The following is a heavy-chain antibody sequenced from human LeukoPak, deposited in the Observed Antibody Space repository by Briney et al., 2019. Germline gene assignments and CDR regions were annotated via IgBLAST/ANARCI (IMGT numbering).Heavy chain of an antibody. CDR1: GFTFSSYA. CDR2: ISYDGSNK. CDR3: ARDRLAVAGTWYYGMGV. Sequence: GGSLRLSCAASGFTFSSYAMHWVRQAPGKGLEWVAVISYDGSNKYYADSVKGRFTISRDNSKNTLYLQMNSLRAEDTAVYYCARDRLAVAGTWYYGMGVWGQGTTVTVSS. D-gene: IGHD6-19*01. V-gene: IGHV3-30-3*01. J-gene: IGHJ6*02.